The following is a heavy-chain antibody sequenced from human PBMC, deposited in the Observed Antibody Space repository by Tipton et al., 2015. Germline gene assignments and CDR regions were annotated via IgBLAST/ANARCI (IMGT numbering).Heavy chain of an antibody. CDR2: FDHSGST. CDR1: GGSFSGYY. D-gene: IGHD3-10*01. V-gene: IGHV4-34*01. CDR3: ARGVLTGYYYGMDV. Sequence: TLSLTCVVYGGSFSGYYWTWIRQPPGRGLEWIGEFDHSGSTNYNPSLESRVTISVDTSKNHFSLKLSSVTAADTAVYYCARGVLTGYYYGMDVWGQGTTVTVSS. J-gene: IGHJ6*02.